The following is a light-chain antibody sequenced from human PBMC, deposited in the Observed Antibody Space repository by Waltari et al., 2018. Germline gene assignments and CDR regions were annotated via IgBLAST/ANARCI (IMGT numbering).Light chain of an antibody. J-gene: IGLJ2*01. CDR1: KLGDKY. Sequence: SYDLTQPPSVSASPGQTASIACFGDKLGDKYVSWYQQKPGQSPGLVIYQDTKRPSVIPERFSASNSGNTATLTVSETQAVDAASYYCQTWDSNTVVSGGGTTLTVL. CDR3: QTWDSNTVV. CDR2: QDT. V-gene: IGLV3-1*01.